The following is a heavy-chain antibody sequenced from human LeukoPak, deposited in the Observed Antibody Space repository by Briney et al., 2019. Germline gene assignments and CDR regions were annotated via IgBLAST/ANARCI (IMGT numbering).Heavy chain of an antibody. V-gene: IGHV3-21*01. CDR2: INSDSSLV. D-gene: IGHD3-16*01. CDR1: GFTFNTYS. CDR3: IRDLFDDYSLDY. Sequence: PGGSLRLSCAASGFTFNTYSMNWVRQAPGKGLEWVSSINSDSSLVYYAESVKGRFTISRDNARNSLYLQMSSLRVEDTAVYYCIRDLFDDYSLDYWGQGALVTVSS. J-gene: IGHJ4*02.